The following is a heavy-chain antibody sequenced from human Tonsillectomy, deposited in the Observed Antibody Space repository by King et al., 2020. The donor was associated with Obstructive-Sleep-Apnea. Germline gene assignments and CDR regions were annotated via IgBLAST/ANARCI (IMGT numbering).Heavy chain of an antibody. J-gene: IGHJ4*02. CDR1: GFSLSTSGVG. CDR2: IYWDDDK. Sequence: TLKESGPTLVKPTQTLTLTCTFSGFSLSTSGVGVGWIRQPPGQALEWLALIYWDDDKLYSPSLKSRLTITKDTSKNQVALTMTNMDPVDTATYYCAHRRGWTYYFDYWGQGTLVTVSS. D-gene: IGHD3/OR15-3a*01. CDR3: AHRRGWTYYFDY. V-gene: IGHV2-5*02.